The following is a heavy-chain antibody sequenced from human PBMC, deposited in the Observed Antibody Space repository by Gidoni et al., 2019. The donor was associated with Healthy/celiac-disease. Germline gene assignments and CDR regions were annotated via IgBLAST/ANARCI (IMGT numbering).Heavy chain of an antibody. V-gene: IGHV3-33*01. CDR1: GFTFSSYG. D-gene: IGHD3-3*01. CDR2: IWYDGSNK. Sequence: QVQLVESGGGVVQPGRSLRLSCAASGFTFSSYGMHWLRQAPGKGLEWVAVIWYDGSNKYYADSVKGRFTISRDNSKNTLYLQMNSLRAEDTAVYYCARDTRFLEWLLSYYYYYGMDVWGQGTTVTVSS. J-gene: IGHJ6*02. CDR3: ARDTRFLEWLLSYYYYYGMDV.